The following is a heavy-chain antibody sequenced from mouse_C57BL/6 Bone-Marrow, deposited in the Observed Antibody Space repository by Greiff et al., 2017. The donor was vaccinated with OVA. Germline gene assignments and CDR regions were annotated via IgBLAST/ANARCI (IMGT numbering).Heavy chain of an antibody. D-gene: IGHD2-4*01. CDR3: ARALYYDYGTFAY. CDR2: ISYDGSN. CDR1: GYSITSGYY. V-gene: IGHV3-6*01. Sequence: EVKVEESGPGLVKPSQSLSLTCSVTGYSITSGYYWNWIRQFPGNKLEWMGYISYDGSNNYNPSLKNRISITRDTSKNQFFLKLNSVTTEDTATYYCARALYYDYGTFAYWGQGTLVTVSA. J-gene: IGHJ3*01.